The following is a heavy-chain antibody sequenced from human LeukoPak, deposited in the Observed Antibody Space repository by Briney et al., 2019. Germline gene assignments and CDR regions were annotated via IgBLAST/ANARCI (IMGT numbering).Heavy chain of an antibody. CDR1: GGTFNSYA. Sequence: APVKVSCKASGGTFNSYAISWVRQAPGQGLEWMGGIIPIFGTANYAQKFQGRVTITADESTSTAYMELSSLRSEDTAVYYCARDWGYSSSWYWFDPWGQGTLVTVSS. D-gene: IGHD6-13*01. V-gene: IGHV1-69*13. J-gene: IGHJ5*02. CDR2: IIPIFGTA. CDR3: ARDWGYSSSWYWFDP.